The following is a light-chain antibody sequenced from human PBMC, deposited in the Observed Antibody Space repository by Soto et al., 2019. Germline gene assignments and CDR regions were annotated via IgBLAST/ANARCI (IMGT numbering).Light chain of an antibody. Sequence: ELVMTQSPATLSVSPGERATLSCRASQSVSSNLAWYQQKPGQAPRLLIYGASTRATGIPARFSGSGSGTEFTLTISSLQFEDFAVYYCQQYGSSPRTFGQGTKVDIK. J-gene: IGKJ1*01. CDR3: QQYGSSPRT. CDR1: QSVSSN. V-gene: IGKV3-15*01. CDR2: GAS.